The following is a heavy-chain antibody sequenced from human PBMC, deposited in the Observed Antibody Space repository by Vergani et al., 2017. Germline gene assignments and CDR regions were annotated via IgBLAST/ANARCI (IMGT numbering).Heavy chain of an antibody. Sequence: QVQLVESGGGVVQPGRSLRLSCAASGFTFSSYAMHWVRQAPGRGLEWVAVISYDGSNKYYADSVKCRFTIARDNSKNTMYLQMNSLRAEEPAVYYCARGLPNPIAVAGSGADYWGQGTLVTVSS. CDR3: ARGLPNPIAVAGSGADY. J-gene: IGHJ4*02. V-gene: IGHV3-30-3*01. CDR2: ISYDGSNK. D-gene: IGHD6-19*01. CDR1: GFTFSSYA.